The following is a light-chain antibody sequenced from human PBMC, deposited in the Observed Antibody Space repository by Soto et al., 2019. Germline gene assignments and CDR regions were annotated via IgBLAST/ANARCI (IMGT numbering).Light chain of an antibody. CDR1: XXDVGGYNR. V-gene: IGLV2-8*01. Sequence: QSVLTQPPSASGSPXXXXTISCXXXXXDVGGYNRVSWYQHHPGKAPKLIIYEVFKRPSGVPDRFSGSKSGNTASLTVSGLQAEDEADYYCNSYAGNSWVFGGGTKVTVL. J-gene: IGLJ3*02. CDR2: EVF. CDR3: NSYAGNSWV.